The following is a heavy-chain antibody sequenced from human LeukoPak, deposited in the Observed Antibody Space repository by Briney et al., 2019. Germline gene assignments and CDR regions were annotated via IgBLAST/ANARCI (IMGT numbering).Heavy chain of an antibody. Sequence: SETLSLTCTVSGNSVRSSSFYWGWIRQPPGKGLEWIGSIYYSGSAYYNPSLKSRVTISGDASRNQFSLRLSSVTAADTAVYYCVSTLRFLPYRRFDYWGQGTLVTVSS. CDR3: VSTLRFLPYRRFDY. J-gene: IGHJ4*02. D-gene: IGHD3-3*01. CDR2: IYYSGSA. V-gene: IGHV4-39*01. CDR1: GNSVRSSSFY.